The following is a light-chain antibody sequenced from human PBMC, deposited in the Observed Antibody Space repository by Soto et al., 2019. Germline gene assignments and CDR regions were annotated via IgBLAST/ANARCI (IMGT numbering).Light chain of an antibody. CDR3: QQYNSYSWT. CDR2: DAS. V-gene: IGKV1-5*01. CDR1: QSISSW. Sequence: DIQMSQSPSTLCASLGDRVTTTCRASQSISSWLAWYQQKQGKAPKILIYDASSLESGVPSRFSGSGSGTEFTLPISRLQPDDFETYYCQQYNSYSWTFGQGTKVDIK. J-gene: IGKJ1*01.